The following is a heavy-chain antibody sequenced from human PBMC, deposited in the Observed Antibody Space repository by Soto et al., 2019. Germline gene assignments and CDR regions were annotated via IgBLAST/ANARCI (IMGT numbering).Heavy chain of an antibody. CDR3: ARVGGGDSSGYYYYYGMDV. Sequence: SVKVSCKASGGTFSSYAISWVRQALGQVLEWMGGIIPIFGTANYAQKFQGRVTITADESTSTAYMELSSLRSEDTAVYYCARVGGGDSSGYYYYYGMDVWGQGTTVTVSS. CDR1: GGTFSSYA. CDR2: IIPIFGTA. V-gene: IGHV1-69*13. J-gene: IGHJ6*02. D-gene: IGHD6-25*01.